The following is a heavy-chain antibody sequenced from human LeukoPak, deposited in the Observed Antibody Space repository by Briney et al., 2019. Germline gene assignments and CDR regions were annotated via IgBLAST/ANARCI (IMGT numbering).Heavy chain of an antibody. CDR1: GGSISSGGYY. CDR2: IYHSGST. V-gene: IGHV4-30-2*01. J-gene: IGHJ4*02. CDR3: ARDNTLRDGYNWIDY. Sequence: SETLSLTCTVSGGSISSGGYYWSWIRQPPGKGLEWIGYIYHSGSTYYNPSLKSRVTISVDRSKNQFSLKLSSVTAADTAVYYCARDNTLRDGYNWIDYWGQGTLVTVSA. D-gene: IGHD5-24*01.